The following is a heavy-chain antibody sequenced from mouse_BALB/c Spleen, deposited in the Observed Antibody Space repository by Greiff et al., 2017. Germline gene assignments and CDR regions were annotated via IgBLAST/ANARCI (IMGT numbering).Heavy chain of an antibody. Sequence: EVKLMESGGGLVQPGGSLKLSCAASGFTFSSYGMSWVRQTPDKRLELVATINSNGGSTYYPDSVKGRFTISRDNAKNTLYLQMSSLKSEDTAMYYGARDGGRTPFAYWGQGTLVTVSA. J-gene: IGHJ3*01. CDR1: GFTFSSYG. CDR2: INSNGGST. CDR3: ARDGGRTPFAY. V-gene: IGHV5-6-3*01.